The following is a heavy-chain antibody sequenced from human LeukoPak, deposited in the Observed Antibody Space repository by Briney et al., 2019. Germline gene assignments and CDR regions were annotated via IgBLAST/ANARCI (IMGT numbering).Heavy chain of an antibody. CDR3: ARLRRAGYPRRYYFDY. D-gene: IGHD5-24*01. CDR2: IKLDGSEK. Sequence: GGSLRLSCAASGFTFSSYWMSWVRQAPGKGLEWVANIKLDGSEKYYVDSVKGRFTISRDNAKNSLYLQMNSLRAEDTAVYYCARLRRAGYPRRYYFDYWGQGTLVTVSS. J-gene: IGHJ4*02. CDR1: GFTFSSYW. V-gene: IGHV3-7*01.